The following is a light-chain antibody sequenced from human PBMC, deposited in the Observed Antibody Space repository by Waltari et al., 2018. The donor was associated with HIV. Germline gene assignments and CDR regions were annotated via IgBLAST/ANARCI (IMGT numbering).Light chain of an antibody. CDR1: ALPKQY. J-gene: IGLJ3*02. CDR3: QSTDRSGTYWV. V-gene: IGLV3-25*03. CDR2: QDT. Sequence: SYELTQPPSVSVSPGQTARITCSGDALPKQYAYWFQQKPGQAPVLVIYQDTERPTGIPGRLSGSSLGTRVTLTITGVQAEDEADYYCQSTDRSGTYWVFGGGTKLTVL.